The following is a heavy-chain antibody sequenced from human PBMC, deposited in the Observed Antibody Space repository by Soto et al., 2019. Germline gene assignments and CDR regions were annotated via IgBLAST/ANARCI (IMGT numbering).Heavy chain of an antibody. D-gene: IGHD1-7*01. CDR3: ARGTTSGTRSLDY. CDR1: GYSFTSYW. V-gene: IGHV5-51*03. Sequence: DVQLVQSGAEVKKPGESLKISCKGSGYSFTSYWIAWVRQMPGKGLEFMGIIYPSDSDTRYSPSFQGQVTISADKSIRTAYLQWSSLTASDTAMYYCARGTTSGTRSLDYWGQGTLVTVSS. CDR2: IYPSDSDT. J-gene: IGHJ4*02.